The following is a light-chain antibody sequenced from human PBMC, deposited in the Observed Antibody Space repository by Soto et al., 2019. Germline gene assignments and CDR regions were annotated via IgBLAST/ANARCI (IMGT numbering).Light chain of an antibody. V-gene: IGKV1-12*01. J-gene: IGKJ2*01. CDR3: LQDYDFPYT. Sequence: DIQMTQSPSTLSASVGDRVTITCRASQGISSWLAWYQQKPGHAPNLLIYAASTLHTGVPSRFAGSGSGTDFTLTINDLQPEDVATYFCLQDYDFPYTFGQGTKVDIK. CDR1: QGISSW. CDR2: AAS.